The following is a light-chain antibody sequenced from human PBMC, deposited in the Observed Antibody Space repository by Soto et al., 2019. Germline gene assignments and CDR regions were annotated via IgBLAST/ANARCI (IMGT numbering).Light chain of an antibody. Sequence: DIQMTQSPSALSASVGDRVTITCRASQSISSWLAWYQQKPGNAPRLLIYDASYLERGVPSRFSGSGSGTDFTLTISDLQPDDLGTYYCQQYNNFWTFGPGTKVEI. CDR2: DAS. CDR3: QQYNNFWT. J-gene: IGKJ1*01. V-gene: IGKV1-5*01. CDR1: QSISSW.